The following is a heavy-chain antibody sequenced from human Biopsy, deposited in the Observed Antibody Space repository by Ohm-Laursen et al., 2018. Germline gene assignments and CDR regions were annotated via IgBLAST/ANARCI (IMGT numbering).Heavy chain of an antibody. J-gene: IGHJ6*02. Sequence: SLRLSCAASGFSVSSYDMNWVRQAPGKGLEWISYISETSSHIYDADSVRGRSTVARDIAKNSLYLQLNSLRVEDTAVYYCARDSSRRAREGGMDVWGRGTTVTVSS. V-gene: IGHV3-21*01. CDR2: ISETSSHI. CDR1: GFSVSSYD. D-gene: IGHD6-6*01. CDR3: ARDSSRRAREGGMDV.